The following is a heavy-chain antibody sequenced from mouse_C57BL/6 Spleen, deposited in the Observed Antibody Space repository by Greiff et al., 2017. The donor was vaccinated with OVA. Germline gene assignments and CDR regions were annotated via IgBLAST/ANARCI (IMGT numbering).Heavy chain of an antibody. CDR2: IDPSDSYT. CDR3: ARGPDFDV. V-gene: IGHV1-69*01. CDR1: GYTFTSSC. Sequence: QVQLQQPGAELVMPGASVKLSCKASGYTFTSSCMHWVQPRPGQGLEWIGEIDPSDSYTNYNQKFKGKSTLTVDKSSSTAYMQLSSLTSEDSAVYYGARGPDFDVWGTGTTVTVSS. J-gene: IGHJ1*03.